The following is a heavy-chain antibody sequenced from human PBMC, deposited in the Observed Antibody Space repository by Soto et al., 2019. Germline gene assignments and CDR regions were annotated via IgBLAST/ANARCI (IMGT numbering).Heavy chain of an antibody. CDR1: GYNFIGQY. D-gene: IGHD3-3*01. CDR2: INPSSSST. V-gene: IGHV1-46*01. CDR3: ARLIGAHNTPPFWLGYFDY. Sequence: APVKASCKASGYNFIGQYIHWVRQAPGQGLEWMGIINPSSSSTTYALKFQGRVVMTSDASTSTVYVELSSMTSEDTAIYFCARLIGAHNTPPFWLGYFDYWGQGTLVTVS. J-gene: IGHJ4*02.